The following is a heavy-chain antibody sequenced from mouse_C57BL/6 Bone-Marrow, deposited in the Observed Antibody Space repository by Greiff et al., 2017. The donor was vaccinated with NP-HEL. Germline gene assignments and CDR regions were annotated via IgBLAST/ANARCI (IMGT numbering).Heavy chain of an antibody. J-gene: IGHJ4*01. CDR3: ARRFLYYAMDY. V-gene: IGHV2-2*01. CDR1: GFSLTSYG. CDR2: IWSGGST. Sequence: VKVVESGPGLVQPSQSLSITCTVSGFSLTSYGVHWVRQSPGKGLEWLGVIWSGGSTDYNAAFISRLSISKDNSTSQAFFKMNSLQADDTAIYYCARRFLYYAMDYWGQGTSVTVSS.